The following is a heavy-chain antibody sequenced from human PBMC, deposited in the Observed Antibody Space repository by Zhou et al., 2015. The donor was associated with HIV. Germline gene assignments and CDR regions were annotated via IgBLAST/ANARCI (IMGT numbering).Heavy chain of an antibody. J-gene: IGHJ5*02. CDR2: IIPIFGTA. V-gene: IGHV1-69*01. Sequence: QVQLLQSGAEVKKPGSSVKVSCKPSGGTLNIYSLSWVRQAPGQGLEWMGGIIPIFGTANYAQKFQGRVTITADESTSTAYMELSSLRSEDTAVYYCARTGVTYYYDSSGSNWFDPWGQGTLVTVSS. D-gene: IGHD3-22*01. CDR3: ARTGVTYYYDSSGSNWFDP. CDR1: GGTLNIYS.